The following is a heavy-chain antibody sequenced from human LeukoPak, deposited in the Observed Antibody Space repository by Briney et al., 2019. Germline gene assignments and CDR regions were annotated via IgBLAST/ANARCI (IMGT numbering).Heavy chain of an antibody. CDR1: GPSVSSYY. Sequence: SQTLSLTRTVVGPSVSSYYWSLIRQPPGEGLEWIGYIHSSGSTNYNPSLKSRVTLSAGTSKNQFSLRLSSVTAADTALYYCARHSGGYPNYYYYYMDIWGKGATVTVSS. CDR2: IHSSGST. J-gene: IGHJ6*03. D-gene: IGHD3-22*01. V-gene: IGHV4-59*08. CDR3: ARHSGGYPNYYYYYMDI.